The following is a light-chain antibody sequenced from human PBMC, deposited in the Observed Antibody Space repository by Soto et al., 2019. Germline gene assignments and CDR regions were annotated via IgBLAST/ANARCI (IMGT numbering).Light chain of an antibody. CDR2: YDN. V-gene: IGLV1-36*01. CDR1: SSNIGNNA. Sequence: QLVLTQPPSVSEAPRQRVTISCSGSSSNIGNNAVNWYQQLPGQAPKIVIYYDNLLTSGVSDRFSGSKSGISASLAISDLQSDDEADYYCASWDDSLNAYVFGPGTQLTVL. CDR3: ASWDDSLNAYV. J-gene: IGLJ7*01.